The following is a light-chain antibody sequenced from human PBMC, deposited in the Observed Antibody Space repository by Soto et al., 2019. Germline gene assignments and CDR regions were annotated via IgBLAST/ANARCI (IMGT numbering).Light chain of an antibody. J-gene: IGLJ2*01. CDR1: SSDVGSYNL. Sequence: QSVLTQPASVSGSPGQSITISCTGTSSDVGSYNLVSWYQQHPGKVPKLMIYEVTKRPSGVSNRFSRSKSGNTASLTISGLQAEDEADYYCCAYAGSSTVVIFGGGTKLTVL. V-gene: IGLV2-23*02. CDR2: EVT. CDR3: CAYAGSSTVVI.